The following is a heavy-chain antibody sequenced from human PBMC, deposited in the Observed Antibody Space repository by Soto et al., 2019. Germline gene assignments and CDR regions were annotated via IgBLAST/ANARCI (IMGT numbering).Heavy chain of an antibody. V-gene: IGHV4-39*01. CDR3: ASSIAAAYNAIYFDY. J-gene: IGHJ4*02. CDR2: IYYSGST. CDR1: GGSISSSSYY. D-gene: IGHD6-13*01. Sequence: SETLSLTWTVSGGSISSSSYYWGWIRPPPGKGLEWIGSIYYSGSTYYNPSLKSRVTISVDTSKNQFSLKLSSVTAADTAVYYCASSIAAAYNAIYFDYWGQGTLVTVSS.